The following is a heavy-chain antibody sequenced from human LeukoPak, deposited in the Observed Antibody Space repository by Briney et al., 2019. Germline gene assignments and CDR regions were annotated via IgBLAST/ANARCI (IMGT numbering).Heavy chain of an antibody. Sequence: HGASVKVSCKASGYTFTDHYIHWLLQAPGKGLEWVGRVDPEEGEAISAQKFQGRVTISADTSTDTAYLELTSLRSDDTAVYYCATEVNVAYYNVPGNDYRGIDPWGPGTLVTVSS. CDR1: GYTFTDHY. D-gene: IGHD3-10*02. CDR2: VDPEEGEA. CDR3: ATEVNVAYYNVPGNDYRGIDP. V-gene: IGHV1-69-2*01. J-gene: IGHJ5*02.